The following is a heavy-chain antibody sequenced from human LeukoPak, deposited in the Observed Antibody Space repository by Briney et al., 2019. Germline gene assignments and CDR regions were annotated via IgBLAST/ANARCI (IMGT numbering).Heavy chain of an antibody. CDR1: GGTFSKYA. CDR3: VRGRVMRGTYYVAGQDALDV. J-gene: IGHJ3*01. V-gene: IGHV1-69*13. CDR2: IIPMFGVP. D-gene: IGHD3-16*01. Sequence: ASVKVSCKASGGTFSKYAINWVRQAPGQGLEWMGEIIPMFGVPNYAQKFQGRVTLTADESTSTAYMELSSLRSEDTAVYYCVRGRVMRGTYYVAGQDALDVWGQGTMVTVSS.